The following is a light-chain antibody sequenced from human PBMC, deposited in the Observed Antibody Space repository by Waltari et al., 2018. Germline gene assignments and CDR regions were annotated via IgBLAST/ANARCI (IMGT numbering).Light chain of an antibody. J-gene: IGKJ1*01. V-gene: IGKV3-20*01. CDR3: QQYGSSPRT. CDR1: QSVSSSY. CDR2: AAS. Sequence: EIVLTQSPGTLSLSPGERTTLSCRASQSVSSSYFAWYQQKPGQAPRLLIYAASSRATGIPDRFRGSGSGTDFTLTIRRLEPEDFAVYYCQQYGSSPRTFGQGTKVEIK.